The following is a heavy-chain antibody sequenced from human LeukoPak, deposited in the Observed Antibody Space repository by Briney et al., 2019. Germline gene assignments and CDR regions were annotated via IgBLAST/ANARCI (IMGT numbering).Heavy chain of an antibody. Sequence: PSETLSLTCTVSGGSISSYYWSWIRQPAGKGLEWIGRIYTSGSTNYNPSLKSRVTMSVDTSKNQFSLKLSSVTAADTAVYYCARDRTVRWELQRRDAFDIWGQGTMVTVSS. D-gene: IGHD1-26*01. CDR3: ARDRTVRWELQRRDAFDI. V-gene: IGHV4-4*07. CDR1: GGSISSYY. CDR2: IYTSGST. J-gene: IGHJ3*02.